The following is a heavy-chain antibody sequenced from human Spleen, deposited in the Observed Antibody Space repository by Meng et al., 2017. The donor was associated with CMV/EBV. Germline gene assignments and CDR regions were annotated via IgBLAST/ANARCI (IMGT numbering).Heavy chain of an antibody. J-gene: IGHJ4*02. D-gene: IGHD6-13*01. CDR1: GFTFDDYT. Sequence: GGSLRLSCAASGFTFDDYTMHWVRQAPGKGLEWVSLISWDGDITYYADSVKGRFTISRDNNKNSLYLQTNGLRTEDTALYFCAKGDSSSLRPTFDYWGQGTLVTVSS. CDR3: AKGDSSSLRPTFDY. CDR2: ISWDGDIT. V-gene: IGHV3-43*01.